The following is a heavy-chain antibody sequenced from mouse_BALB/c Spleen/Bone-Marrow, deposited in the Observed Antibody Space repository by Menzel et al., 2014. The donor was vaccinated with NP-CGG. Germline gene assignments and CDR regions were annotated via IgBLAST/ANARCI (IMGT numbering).Heavy chain of an antibody. V-gene: IGHV5-17*02. CDR2: ISSGSSTI. J-gene: IGHJ4*01. D-gene: IGHD2-2*01. CDR3: ARYGYYDAMDY. Sequence: EVKLQESGGGLVQPGGSRKLSCAASGFTFSSFGMHWVRQAPEKGLEWVAYISSGSSTIYYADTVKGRFTISGDNPKNTLFLQMTSLRSEDTAMYYCARYGYYDAMDYWGQGTSVTVSS. CDR1: GFTFSSFG.